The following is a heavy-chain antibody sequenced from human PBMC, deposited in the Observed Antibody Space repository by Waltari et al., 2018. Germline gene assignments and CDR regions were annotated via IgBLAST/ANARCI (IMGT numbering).Heavy chain of an antibody. CDR2: IRSKVYGGTA. D-gene: IGHD6-19*01. CDR1: GFTLGDYA. V-gene: IGHV3-49*03. CDR3: ARGHSAWSSSVDY. Sequence: EVQLVESGGGLVQPGRSLRLSCTGSGFTLGDYAMSWFRQAPGKGVGWVGLIRSKVYGGTAEYAASVKGRFTISRDDSKTFAYLQMDRLRTDDTAVYYCARGHSAWSSSVDYWGQGTLVTVSS. J-gene: IGHJ4*02.